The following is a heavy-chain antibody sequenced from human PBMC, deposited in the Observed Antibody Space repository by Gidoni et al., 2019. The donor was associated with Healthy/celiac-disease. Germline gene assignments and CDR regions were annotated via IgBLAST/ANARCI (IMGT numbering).Heavy chain of an antibody. CDR2: IYYSGST. CDR1: GGFISSSSYH. J-gene: IGHJ5*02. CDR3: ARHWPTTIFGVVEGYWFDP. D-gene: IGHD3-3*01. Sequence: QLQLQESGPGLVKPSETLSLTCTVSGGFISSSSYHWGWIRQPPGKGLEWIGSIYYSGSTYYNPSLKSRVTISVDTSKNQFSLKLSSVTAADTAVYYCARHWPTTIFGVVEGYWFDPWGQGTLVTVSS. V-gene: IGHV4-39*01.